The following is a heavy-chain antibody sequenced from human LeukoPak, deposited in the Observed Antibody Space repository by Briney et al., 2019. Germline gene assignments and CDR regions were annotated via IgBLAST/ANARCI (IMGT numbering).Heavy chain of an antibody. Sequence: GGSLRLSCAASGFTFSSHAMSWVRQAPGEGLEWVSAVSGSGDNTYYADSVKGRFTISRDNSKNTLYLHMSSLRAEDTAVYYCACTAYYYYYLDVWGKGSTVTVSS. D-gene: IGHD5-18*01. V-gene: IGHV3-23*01. CDR3: ACTAYYYYYLDV. CDR1: GFTFSSHA. CDR2: VSGSGDNT. J-gene: IGHJ6*03.